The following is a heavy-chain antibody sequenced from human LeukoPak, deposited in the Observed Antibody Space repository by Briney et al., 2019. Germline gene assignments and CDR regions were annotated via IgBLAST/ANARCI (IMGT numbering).Heavy chain of an antibody. CDR1: GFTFSDYH. CDR3: ARGSNYYDSSGNTYFDY. V-gene: IGHV3-11*01. J-gene: IGHJ4*02. D-gene: IGHD3-22*01. CDR2: ISSSGSTI. Sequence: PGWSLRLSCAASGFTFSDYHMSWIRQAPGKGLEWVSYISSSGSTIYYADSVKGRFTISRDNAKNSLYLQMNSLRAEDTAVYYCARGSNYYDSSGNTYFDYWGQGTLVTVSS.